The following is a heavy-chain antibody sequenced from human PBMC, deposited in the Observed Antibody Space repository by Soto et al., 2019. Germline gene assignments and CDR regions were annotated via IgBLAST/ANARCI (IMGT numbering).Heavy chain of an antibody. CDR1: GFTFSSYA. CDR2: ISGSGGST. CDR3: AKDPDDLAAAGGYYFDY. Sequence: GGSLRLSCAASGFTFSSYAMSWVRQAPGKGLEWVSAISGSGGSTYYADSVKGRFTISRDNSKNTLYLQMNSLRAEDTAVYYCAKDPDDLAAAGGYYFDYWGQGTLVTVSS. D-gene: IGHD6-13*01. J-gene: IGHJ4*02. V-gene: IGHV3-23*01.